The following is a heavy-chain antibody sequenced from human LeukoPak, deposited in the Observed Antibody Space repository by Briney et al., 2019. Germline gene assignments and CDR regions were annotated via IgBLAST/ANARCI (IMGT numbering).Heavy chain of an antibody. D-gene: IGHD5-24*01. Sequence: GGSLRLSCAASGFTFSSYAMHWVRQAPGKGLEWVAVISYDGSNKYYADSVKGRFTISRDNSKNTLYLQMNSLRTEDTAVYYCARDLANGYNPDTYWGQGTLVTVSS. CDR1: GFTFSSYA. J-gene: IGHJ4*02. V-gene: IGHV3-30-3*01. CDR3: ARDLANGYNPDTY. CDR2: ISYDGSNK.